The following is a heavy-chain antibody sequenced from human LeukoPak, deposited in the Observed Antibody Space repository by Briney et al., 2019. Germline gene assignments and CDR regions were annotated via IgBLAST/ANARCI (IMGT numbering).Heavy chain of an antibody. Sequence: GGSLRLSCTVSGFAFGDYAMSWVRQAPGKGLEWVGLIKSKVYGGTTEYAASVKGRFTISRDDSKSIAYLQLNSLQTVDTALYFCTRVPYNYDISGHYRQPHWYFDFWGQGTLVTVSS. CDR1: GFAFGDYA. J-gene: IGHJ4*02. CDR3: TRVPYNYDISGHYRQPHWYFDF. CDR2: IKSKVYGGTT. V-gene: IGHV3-49*04. D-gene: IGHD3-22*01.